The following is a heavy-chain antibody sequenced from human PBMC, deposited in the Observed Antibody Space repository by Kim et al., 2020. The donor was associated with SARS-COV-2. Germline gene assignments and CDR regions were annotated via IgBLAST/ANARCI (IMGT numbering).Heavy chain of an antibody. D-gene: IGHD3-10*01. CDR3: ARDHYYGSGSYQENPYYYYGMDA. CDR2: ISSSSSYI. CDR1: GFTFSSYS. Sequence: GGSLRLSCAASGFTFSSYSMNWVRQAPGKGLEWVSSISSSSSYIYYADSVKGRFTISRDNAKNSLYLQMNSLRAEDTAVYYCARDHYYGSGSYQENPYYYYGMDAWGKGTTVTVSS. V-gene: IGHV3-21*01. J-gene: IGHJ6*04.